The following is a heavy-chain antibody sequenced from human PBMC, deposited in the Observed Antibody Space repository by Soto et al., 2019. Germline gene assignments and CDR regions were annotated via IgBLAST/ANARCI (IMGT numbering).Heavy chain of an antibody. CDR3: ARDNWNDATDYYYYGMDV. J-gene: IGHJ6*02. D-gene: IGHD1-20*01. CDR1: GFTFISYG. V-gene: IGHV3-33*01. Sequence: GGSLRLSCAASGFTFISYGMHWVRQAPGKGLEWVAVIWYDGSNKYYADSVKGRFTISRDNSKNTLYLQMNSLRAEDTAVYYCARDNWNDATDYYYYGMDVWGQGTTVTVSS. CDR2: IWYDGSNK.